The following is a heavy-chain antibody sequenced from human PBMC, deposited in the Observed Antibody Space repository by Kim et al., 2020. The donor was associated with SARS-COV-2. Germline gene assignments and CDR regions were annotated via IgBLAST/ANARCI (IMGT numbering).Heavy chain of an antibody. CDR1: GGTFSSYA. V-gene: IGHV1-69*13. J-gene: IGHJ5*02. Sequence: SVKVSCKASGGTFSSYAISWVRQAPGQGLEWMGGIIPIFGTANYAQKFQGRVTITADESTSTAYMELSSLRSEDTAVYYCARDLSSQYGSSWYVVYNWFDPWGQGTLVTVSS. CDR2: IIPIFGTA. D-gene: IGHD6-13*01. CDR3: ARDLSSQYGSSWYVVYNWFDP.